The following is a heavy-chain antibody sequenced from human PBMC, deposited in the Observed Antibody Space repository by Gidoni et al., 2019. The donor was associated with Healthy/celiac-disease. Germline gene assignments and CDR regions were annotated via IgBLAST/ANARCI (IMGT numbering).Heavy chain of an antibody. D-gene: IGHD5-18*01. CDR3: ARTHVDTVMKEAFDI. J-gene: IGHJ3*02. V-gene: IGHV3-66*01. CDR1: GISVSSRC. CDR2: MYSSDYT. Sequence: EVQLVESGGGLVQPGGSLRLSCAASGISVSSRCRSWVGQAPGKGLERCSSMYSSDYTYYANSVKGIFTISRDNSKNTLYLQMSALEAEDTAVYYCARTHVDTVMKEAFDIWGQGTMVTVSS.